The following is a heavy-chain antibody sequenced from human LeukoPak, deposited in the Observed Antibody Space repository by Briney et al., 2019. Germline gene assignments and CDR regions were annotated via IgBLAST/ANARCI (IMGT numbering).Heavy chain of an antibody. V-gene: IGHV3-23*01. J-gene: IGHJ4*02. Sequence: GGSLRLSCAASGFTFSSYAMSWVRQAPGKGLEWVSAISGSGGSTYYADSVKGRFTISRDNAKNSLYLQMNSLRVEDTAMYYCARGPPHDYWGQGTLVTVSS. CDR3: ARGPPHDY. CDR2: ISGSGGST. CDR1: GFTFSSYA.